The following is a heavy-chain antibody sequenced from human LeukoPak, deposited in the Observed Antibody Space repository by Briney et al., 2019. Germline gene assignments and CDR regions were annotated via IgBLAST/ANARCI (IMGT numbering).Heavy chain of an antibody. CDR2: IRYDGSNK. CDR1: GFRFSTYG. D-gene: IGHD3-10*01. J-gene: IGHJ4*02. V-gene: IGHV3-30*02. Sequence: GGSLRLSCAASGFRFSTYGMHWVRQAPGKGLEWVTFIRYDGSNKYYADSVKGRFTISRDNSKNMLYLQMNSLTAEDTAVYYCAKDDAWLRFGEWSQGTLVTVSS. CDR3: AKDDAWLRFGE.